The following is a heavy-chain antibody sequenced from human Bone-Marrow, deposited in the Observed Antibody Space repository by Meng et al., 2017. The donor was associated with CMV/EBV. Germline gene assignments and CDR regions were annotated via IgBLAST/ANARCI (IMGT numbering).Heavy chain of an antibody. Sequence: SETLSLTCTVSGGSISSSSYYWGWIRQPPGKGLEWIGSIYYSGSTYYNPSLKSRVTISVDTSKNQFSLKLSSVTAADTAVYYCARGWYSSSDYWGQGKLVPVSS. CDR3: ARGWYSSSDY. D-gene: IGHD6-6*01. V-gene: IGHV4-39*07. CDR2: IYYSGST. J-gene: IGHJ4*02. CDR1: GGSISSSSYY.